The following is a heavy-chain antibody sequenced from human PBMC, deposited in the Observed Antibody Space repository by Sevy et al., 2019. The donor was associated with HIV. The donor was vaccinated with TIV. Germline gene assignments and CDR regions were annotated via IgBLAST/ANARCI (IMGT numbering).Heavy chain of an antibody. D-gene: IGHD3-3*01. CDR2: ISSSRSYI. CDR3: AGSITIDYGMDV. CDR1: GFTFSSYS. Sequence: GGSLRLSCAASGFTFSSYSMNWVRQAPGKGLEWVSSISSSRSYIYYADSVKGRFTISRDNAKNSLYLQMNSLRAEDTAVYYCAGSITIDYGMDVWGQGTTVTVSS. V-gene: IGHV3-21*01. J-gene: IGHJ6*02.